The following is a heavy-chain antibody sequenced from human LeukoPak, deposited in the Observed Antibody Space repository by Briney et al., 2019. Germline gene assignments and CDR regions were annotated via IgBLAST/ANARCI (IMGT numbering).Heavy chain of an antibody. Sequence: ASAKVSCKASGYTFTGYYMHWVRQAPGQGLEWMGRINPNSGGTNYAQKFQGRVTMTRDTSISTAYMELSRLRSDDTAVYYCARGDFWSGLNDYWGQGTLVTVSS. CDR3: ARGDFWSGLNDY. CDR1: GYTFTGYY. V-gene: IGHV1-2*06. J-gene: IGHJ4*02. D-gene: IGHD3-3*01. CDR2: INPNSGGT.